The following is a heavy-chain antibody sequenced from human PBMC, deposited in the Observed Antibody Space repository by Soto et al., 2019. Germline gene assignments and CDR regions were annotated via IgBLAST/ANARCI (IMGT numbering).Heavy chain of an antibody. CDR3: ARDLPSTGYYDY. J-gene: IGHJ4*02. CDR2: TNAGNGDT. V-gene: IGHV1-3*01. Sequence: ASVKVSCKASGYTFTSYAIHWVRQAPGQRPEWMGWTNAGNGDTKYSQKFQGRVTITRDTSASTAYMELSSLRSGDTAVYYCARDLPSTGYYDYWGQGTLVTVSS. CDR1: GYTFTSYA.